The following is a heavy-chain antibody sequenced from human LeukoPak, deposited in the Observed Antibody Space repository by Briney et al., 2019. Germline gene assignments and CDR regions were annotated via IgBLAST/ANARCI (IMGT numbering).Heavy chain of an antibody. CDR3: ARGRITIFGVADHDAFDI. D-gene: IGHD3-3*01. Sequence: GASVKVSCKASGYTFTSYDINWVRQATGQGLEWMGWMNPNSGNAGYAQKFQGRVTITRNTSISTAYMELSSLRSEDTAVYYCARGRITIFGVADHDAFDIWGQGTMVTVSS. J-gene: IGHJ3*02. CDR1: GYTFTSYD. V-gene: IGHV1-8*03. CDR2: MNPNSGNA.